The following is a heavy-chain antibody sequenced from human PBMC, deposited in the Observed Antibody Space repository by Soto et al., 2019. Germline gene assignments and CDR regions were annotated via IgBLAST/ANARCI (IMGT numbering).Heavy chain of an antibody. D-gene: IGHD4-17*01. J-gene: IGHJ4*02. V-gene: IGHV3-30-3*01. CDR1: GFTFSSYA. CDR3: ARAPTTVTTPYYFDY. CDR2: ISYDGSNK. Sequence: QVQLVESGGGMVQPGRSLRLSCAASGFTFSSYAMHWVRQAPGKGLEWVAVISYDGSNKYYADSVKGRFTISRDNSKNTLYLQMNSLRAEDTAVYYCARAPTTVTTPYYFDYWGQGTLVTVSS.